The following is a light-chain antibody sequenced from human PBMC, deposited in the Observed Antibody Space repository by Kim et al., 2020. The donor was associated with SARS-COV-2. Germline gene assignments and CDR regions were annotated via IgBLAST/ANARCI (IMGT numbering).Light chain of an antibody. J-gene: IGKJ3*01. Sequence: GDRNTLSCRASQSISSNYLAWYQQKPGQAPRLLIYGASSRATGIPDRFSGSGSGTDFTLTISSLEPEDFAVYYCQQRSNWPPSFTFGPGTKVDIK. V-gene: IGKV3D-20*02. CDR3: QQRSNWPPSFT. CDR2: GAS. CDR1: QSISSNY.